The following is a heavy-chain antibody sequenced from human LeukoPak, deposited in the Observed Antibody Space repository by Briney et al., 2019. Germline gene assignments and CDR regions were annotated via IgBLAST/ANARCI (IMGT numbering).Heavy chain of an antibody. V-gene: IGHV4-34*01. D-gene: IGHD2-2*01. J-gene: IGHJ6*04. Sequence: PSETLSLTCAVYGGSFSGYYWSWIRQPPGKGLEWIGEINHSGSTNYNPSLKSRVTISVDTSKNQFSLKLSSVTAADTAVYYCARVRGGVVVPAAMHYYYGMDVWGKGTTVTVSS. CDR1: GGSFSGYY. CDR3: ARVRGGVVVPAAMHYYYGMDV. CDR2: INHSGST.